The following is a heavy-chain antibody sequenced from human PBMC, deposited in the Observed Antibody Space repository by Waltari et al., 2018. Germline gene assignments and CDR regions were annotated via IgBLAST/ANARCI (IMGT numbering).Heavy chain of an antibody. D-gene: IGHD1-26*01. CDR1: GGSISSYY. CDR3: ASDGRGDSGSYYVDYYFDY. Sequence: QVQLRESGPGLVKPSETLSLTCTVSGGSISSYYWSWIRQPAGKRLEWIGRIYTRGSAHYNPSLKSRVTISVDTSKNQFSLKLISVTAADTAVYYCASDGRGDSGSYYVDYYFDYWGQGTLVTVSS. CDR2: IYTRGSA. V-gene: IGHV4-4*07. J-gene: IGHJ4*02.